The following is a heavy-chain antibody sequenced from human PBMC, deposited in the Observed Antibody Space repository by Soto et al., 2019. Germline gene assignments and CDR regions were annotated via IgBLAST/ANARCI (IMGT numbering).Heavy chain of an antibody. Sequence: QVQLVESGGGVVQPGRSLRLSCAASGFTFSRHTMHWVRQAPGKGLEWVAAISDDGSNTYYTDSVKGRITIARDNSKKTLYLQRNSLSSEDTAVHHCAREVYYDFWSGFNTHPYSFDDWGQGTLVTVSS. CDR1: GFTFSRHT. CDR2: ISDDGSNT. J-gene: IGHJ4*02. D-gene: IGHD3-3*01. V-gene: IGHV3-30-3*01. CDR3: AREVYYDFWSGFNTHPYSFDD.